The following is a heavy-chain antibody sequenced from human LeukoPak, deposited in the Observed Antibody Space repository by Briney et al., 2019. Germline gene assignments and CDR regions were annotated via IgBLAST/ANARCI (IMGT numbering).Heavy chain of an antibody. D-gene: IGHD3-22*01. CDR1: GGSISSDISY. V-gene: IGHV4-39*01. J-gene: IGHJ4*02. Sequence: PSETLSLTCTVSGGSISSDISYWAWVRQPPEKGLEWIGTIFYSGSTYYNPSLKSRVTISVDTSKNQFSLKLSSVTAADTAVYYCARMLLLISWVDYWGQGTLVTVSS. CDR2: IFYSGST. CDR3: ARMLLLISWVDY.